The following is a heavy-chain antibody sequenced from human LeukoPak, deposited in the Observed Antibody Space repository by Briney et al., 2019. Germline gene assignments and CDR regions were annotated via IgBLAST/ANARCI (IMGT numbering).Heavy chain of an antibody. CDR3: ARDPGWLQFRGEDYFDY. V-gene: IGHV3-7*01. D-gene: IGHD5-24*01. CDR1: GFTFSSCW. J-gene: IGHJ4*02. Sequence: GGSLRLSCAASGFTFSSCWMSWVRQAPGKGLEWVANIKQDGSEKYYVDSVKGRFTISRDNAKNSLYLQMNSLRAEDTAVYYCARDPGWLQFRGEDYFDYWGQGTLVTVSS. CDR2: IKQDGSEK.